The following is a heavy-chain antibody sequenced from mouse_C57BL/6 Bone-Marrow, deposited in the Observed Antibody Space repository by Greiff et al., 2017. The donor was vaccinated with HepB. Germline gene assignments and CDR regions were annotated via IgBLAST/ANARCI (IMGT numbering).Heavy chain of an antibody. CDR3: ARGTYYYGSSSYWYFDV. J-gene: IGHJ1*03. Sequence: VQLQQPGAELVKPGASVKMSCQASGYTFTSFWITWVKQRPGQGLEWIGDIYPGSGSTNYNEKFKSKATLTVDTSSSTAYMQLSSLASEGSAVYYCARGTYYYGSSSYWYFDVWGTGTTVTVSS. D-gene: IGHD1-1*01. CDR2: IYPGSGST. CDR1: GYTFTSFW. V-gene: IGHV1-55*01.